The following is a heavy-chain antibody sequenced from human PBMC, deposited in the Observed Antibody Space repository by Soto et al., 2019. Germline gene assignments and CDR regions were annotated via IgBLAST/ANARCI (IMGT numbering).Heavy chain of an antibody. CDR1: GFTFSSYS. J-gene: IGHJ4*02. Sequence: GGSLRLSCAASGFTFSSYSMNWVRQAPGKGLEWVSYISSSSSTIYYADSVKGRFTISRDNAKNSLYLQMNSLRAEDTALYFCAKHLSGSDLFDNCGQGTQVTVSS. V-gene: IGHV3-48*01. D-gene: IGHD1-26*01. CDR3: AKHLSGSDLFDN. CDR2: ISSSSSTI.